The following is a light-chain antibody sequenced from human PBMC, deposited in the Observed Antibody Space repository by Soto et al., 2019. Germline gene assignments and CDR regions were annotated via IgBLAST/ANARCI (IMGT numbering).Light chain of an antibody. V-gene: IGLV2-11*01. Sequence: QSVLTQPRSVSGSPGQSVTISCTGTSSDVGGYNYVSWYQQHPGKAPKLMIYDVSKRPSGVPDRFSGSKSGNTASLTISGLQAEDEADYYGCSYAGSYTWVFGTGTKVTVL. J-gene: IGLJ1*01. CDR2: DVS. CDR3: CSYAGSYTWV. CDR1: SSDVGGYNY.